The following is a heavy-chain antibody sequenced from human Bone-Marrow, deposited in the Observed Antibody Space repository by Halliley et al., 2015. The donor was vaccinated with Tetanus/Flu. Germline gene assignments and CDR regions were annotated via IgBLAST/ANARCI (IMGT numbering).Heavy chain of an antibody. J-gene: IGHJ4*02. V-gene: IGHV3-21*01. CDR2: IGRSGNI. Sequence: EGVSSIGRSGNIFYADSVKGRSTISRDNAKNSLDLQMDSLRAEDTAVYYCARGRQWLEYFDSWGQGTLVTVSS. D-gene: IGHD3-22*01. CDR3: ARGRQWLEYFDS.